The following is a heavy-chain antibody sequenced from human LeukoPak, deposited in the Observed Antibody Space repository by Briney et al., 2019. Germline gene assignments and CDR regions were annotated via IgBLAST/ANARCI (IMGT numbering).Heavy chain of an antibody. CDR1: GFAFDDYA. J-gene: IGHJ4*02. V-gene: IGHV3-9*01. Sequence: PGRSLRLSCAASGFAFDDYAMHWVRQAPGKGLEWVSGISWNSGSIGYADSVKGRFTISRDNAKNSLYLQMNSLRAEDTALYYCAKARGPLDYWGQGTLVTVSS. CDR3: AKARGPLDY. D-gene: IGHD3-10*01. CDR2: ISWNSGSI.